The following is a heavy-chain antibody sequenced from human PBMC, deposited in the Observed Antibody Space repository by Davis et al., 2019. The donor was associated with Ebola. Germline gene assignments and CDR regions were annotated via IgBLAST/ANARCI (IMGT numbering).Heavy chain of an antibody. CDR2: INPSGGST. CDR3: ARHDTMIVDAFDI. V-gene: IGHV1-46*01. CDR1: GYTFTSHY. J-gene: IGHJ3*02. Sequence: SVTVSCKASGYTFTSHYMHWVRQAPVQGLEWMGIINPSGGSTSYAQKFQGRVTMTRDTSTSTVHMELSSLRSEDTAVYYCARHDTMIVDAFDIWGQGTMVTVSS. D-gene: IGHD3-22*01.